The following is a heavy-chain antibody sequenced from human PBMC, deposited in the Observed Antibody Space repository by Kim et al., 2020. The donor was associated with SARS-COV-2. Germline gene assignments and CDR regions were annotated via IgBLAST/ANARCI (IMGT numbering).Heavy chain of an antibody. CDR1: GFIFSNYA. Sequence: LSLTCAASGFIFSNYAMAWVRRAPGKGLEWVSTIRESGSKVYFADAVRGRFTISRDNSKNTLLLEMNSLRAEDTAIYYCAREVGSSGWYTVDNWGQGTRVTVSS. CDR3: AREVGSSGWYTVDN. J-gene: IGHJ4*02. V-gene: IGHV3-23*01. CDR2: IRESGSKV. D-gene: IGHD6-13*01.